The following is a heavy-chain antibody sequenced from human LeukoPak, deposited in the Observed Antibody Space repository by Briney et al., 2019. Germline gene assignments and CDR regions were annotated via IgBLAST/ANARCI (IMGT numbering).Heavy chain of an antibody. V-gene: IGHV3-30-3*01. J-gene: IGHJ4*02. D-gene: IGHD3-10*01. Sequence: GRTLSLSCAASGFTFSSYAMHWVRQAPGMELEGVAVLSYDGSNKYYSDSVKGRFTISRDNSKNTLYLQMNSLRAEDTAVYYCARESEPRLIWFVGGEHYYFDYWGQGTLVNVSS. CDR1: GFTFSSYA. CDR3: ARESEPRLIWFVGGEHYYFDY. CDR2: LSYDGSNK.